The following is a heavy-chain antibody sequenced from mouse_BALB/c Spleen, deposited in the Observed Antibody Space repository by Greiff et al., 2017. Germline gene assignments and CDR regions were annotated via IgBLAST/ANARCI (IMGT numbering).Heavy chain of an antibody. V-gene: IGHV5-12-2*01. CDR3: ARHEITTVVRAMDY. CDR2: ISNGGGST. J-gene: IGHJ4*01. Sequence: EVQGVESGGGLVQPGGSLKLSCAASGFTFSSYTMSWVRQTPEKRLEWVAYISNGGGSTYYPDTVKGRFTISRDNAKNTLYLQMSSLKSEDTAMYYCARHEITTVVRAMDYWGQGTSVTVSS. CDR1: GFTFSSYT. D-gene: IGHD1-1*01.